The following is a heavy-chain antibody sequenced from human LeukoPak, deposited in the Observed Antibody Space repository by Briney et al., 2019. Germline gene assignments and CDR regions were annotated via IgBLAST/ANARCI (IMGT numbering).Heavy chain of an antibody. CDR3: ARGTAPVLQYLDWLYMDV. D-gene: IGHD3-9*01. J-gene: IGHJ6*03. V-gene: IGHV1-2*02. CDR2: ITPSSGGT. CDR1: GYTFTDYY. Sequence: ASVKVSCKASGYTFTDYYIHCVRQAPGQGLEWIGWITPSSGGTTYAQRFQGRVTMTRDTSISIVYMELSRLRTDDTAVYYCARGTAPVLQYLDWLYMDVWGEGTTVTVSS.